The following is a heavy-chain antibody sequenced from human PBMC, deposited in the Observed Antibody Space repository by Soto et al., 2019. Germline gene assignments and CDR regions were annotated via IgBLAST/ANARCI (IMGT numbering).Heavy chain of an antibody. CDR2: IYDSGST. Sequence: SETLSLTCTVSGGSISSYYWSWIRQPPGKGLEWIGDIYDSGSTNYSPSLKSRVTISVDTSKTQFSLKLSSVTAADAAVYYCARQRAVVITGYFDYWGQGTLVT. CDR1: GGSISSYY. V-gene: IGHV4-59*01. J-gene: IGHJ4*02. CDR3: ARQRAVVITGYFDY. D-gene: IGHD3-22*01.